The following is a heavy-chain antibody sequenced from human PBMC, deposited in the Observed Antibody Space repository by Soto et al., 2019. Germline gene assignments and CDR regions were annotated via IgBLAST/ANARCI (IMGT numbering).Heavy chain of an antibody. CDR2: INAGNGNT. CDR3: ASLSAVAGTLDF. V-gene: IGHV1-3*01. CDR1: GYTFTSYA. J-gene: IGHJ4*02. Sequence: GASVKVSCKASGYTFTSYAMHWVRQAPGQRLGWMGWINAGNGNTKYSQKFQGRVTITRDTSASTAYMELSSLRSEDTAVYYCASLSAVAGTLDFWGQGTLVTVSS. D-gene: IGHD6-19*01.